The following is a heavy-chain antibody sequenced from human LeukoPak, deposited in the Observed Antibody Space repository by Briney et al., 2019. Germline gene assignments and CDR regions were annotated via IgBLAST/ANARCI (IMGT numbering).Heavy chain of an antibody. J-gene: IGHJ4*02. V-gene: IGHV4-59*01. Sequence: SETLSLTCTVFDDSLNNYYWNWIRQPPGQGLEWIGYIYYSGHTNYNPSLNSRVAISIDTSKNQFSLKLSSVTAADTAVYYCARVTGYMIEDYFDYWGQGTLVTVSS. D-gene: IGHD3-22*01. CDR1: DDSLNNYY. CDR3: ARVTGYMIEDYFDY. CDR2: IYYSGHT.